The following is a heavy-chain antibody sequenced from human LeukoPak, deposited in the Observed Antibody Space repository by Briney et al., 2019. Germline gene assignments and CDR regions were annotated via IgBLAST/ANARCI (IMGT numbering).Heavy chain of an antibody. D-gene: IGHD3-22*01. CDR2: IYYSGST. CDR3: ARIPYYYDTRDYYYFDF. Sequence: SETLSLTCTDSVGSISGAFWSWIRQPPGKGLEWIGYIYYSGSTSYNPSLKTRVTISIDTSKNQFSLKLRSVTAADTAVYYCARIPYYYDTRDYYYFDFWGQGTLVTVSS. V-gene: IGHV4-59*01. CDR1: VGSISGAF. J-gene: IGHJ4*02.